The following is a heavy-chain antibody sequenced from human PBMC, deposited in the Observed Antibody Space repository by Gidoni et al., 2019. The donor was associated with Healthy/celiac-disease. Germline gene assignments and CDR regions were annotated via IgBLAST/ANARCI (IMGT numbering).Heavy chain of an antibody. CDR1: GYTFTSYG. Sequence: QVQLVQSGAEVKKPGASVKVSCKASGYTFTSYGVSWVRQAPGQGLEWMGWISAYNGNTNYAQKLQGRVTMTTDTSTSTAYMELRSLRSDDTAVYYCARVRASYYYYYGMDVWGQGTTVTVSS. CDR2: ISAYNGNT. J-gene: IGHJ6*02. V-gene: IGHV1-18*01. CDR3: ARVRASYYYYYGMDV.